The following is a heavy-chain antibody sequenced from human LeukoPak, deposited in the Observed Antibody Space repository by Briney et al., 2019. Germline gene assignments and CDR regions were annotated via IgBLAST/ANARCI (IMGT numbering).Heavy chain of an antibody. V-gene: IGHV4-59*11. CDR3: ARDRLYYFDH. CDR2: IHYSGST. Sequence: SETLSLTCTVSGGSMSYHYWSWIRQPPGKGLEWIGYIHYSGSTNYNSSLKSRVSISVDTSKNQFSLKLSSVTAADMAVYYCARDRLYYFDHWGQGTLVTVSS. J-gene: IGHJ4*02. D-gene: IGHD6-6*01. CDR1: GGSMSYHY.